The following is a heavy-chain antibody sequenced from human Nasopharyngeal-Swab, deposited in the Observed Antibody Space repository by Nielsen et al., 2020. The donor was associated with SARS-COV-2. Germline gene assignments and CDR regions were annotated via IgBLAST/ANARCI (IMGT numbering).Heavy chain of an antibody. CDR1: GFTFSAHA. Sequence: GESLKISCAASGFTFSAHAMIWVRQAAGKGLEWVSAVSGDVAHTTYYADSVKGWFTISRDNSKNTLYLQMNGLRAEDAAIYYCARDGRIGYGVYLDYWGQGTPVTVSS. J-gene: IGHJ4*02. CDR3: ARDGRIGYGVYLDY. CDR2: VSGDVAHTT. V-gene: IGHV3-23*01. D-gene: IGHD5-12*01.